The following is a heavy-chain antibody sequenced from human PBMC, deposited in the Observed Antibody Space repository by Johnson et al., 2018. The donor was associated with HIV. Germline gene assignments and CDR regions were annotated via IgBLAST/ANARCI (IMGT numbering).Heavy chain of an antibody. Sequence: VQLVESGGGLVQPGRSLRLSCAASGFTFDDYAMHWVRQAPGKGLEWVSGISWNSGSIGYADSVKGRFTISRDNAKNSLYLQMNGLKPEDTALYYCTKGIVVGTPHDAFDIWGQGTMVTVSS. CDR3: TKGIVVGTPHDAFDI. CDR1: GFTFDDYA. V-gene: IGHV3-9*01. J-gene: IGHJ3*02. D-gene: IGHD2-21*01. CDR2: ISWNSGSI.